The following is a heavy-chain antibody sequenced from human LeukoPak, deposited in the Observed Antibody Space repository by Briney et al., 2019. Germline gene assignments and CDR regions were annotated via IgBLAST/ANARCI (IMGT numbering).Heavy chain of an antibody. CDR2: IYTSGST. Sequence: SQTLSLTCTVSGGSISSGSYYWRWIRQPAGKGLEWIGRIYTSGSTNYNPSLKSRVTISVDTSKNQFSLKLSSVTAAETAVYYCARTEEIFGVVISYYFDYWGQGTLVTVSS. D-gene: IGHD3-3*01. J-gene: IGHJ4*02. CDR3: ARTEEIFGVVISYYFDY. V-gene: IGHV4-61*02. CDR1: GGSISSGSYY.